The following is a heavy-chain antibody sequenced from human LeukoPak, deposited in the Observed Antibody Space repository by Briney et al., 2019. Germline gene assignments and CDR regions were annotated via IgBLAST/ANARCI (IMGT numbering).Heavy chain of an antibody. CDR3: SRLGYYDYIWGSYRYTELDY. D-gene: IGHD3-16*02. CDR2: MNPNSGNT. Sequence: ASVKVSCKASGYTFTSYDINWVRQATGQGLEWMGWMNPNSGNTGYAQKFQGRVTMTRNTSISTSYMELSSLRSEDTAVYYCSRLGYYDYIWGSYRYTELDYWGQGTLVTVSS. V-gene: IGHV1-8*01. J-gene: IGHJ4*02. CDR1: GYTFTSYD.